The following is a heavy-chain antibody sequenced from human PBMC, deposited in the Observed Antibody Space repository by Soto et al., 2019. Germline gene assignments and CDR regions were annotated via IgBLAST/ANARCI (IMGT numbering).Heavy chain of an antibody. J-gene: IGHJ4*02. V-gene: IGHV1-46*01. D-gene: IGHD5-12*01. CDR3: ASGYSRQPREY. CDR2: LNPVGGGA. CDR1: GYSFTSYY. Sequence: QVQLVQSGAEVKKPGASVKVSCKASGYSFTSYYLHWVRQAPGQGLEWMGVLNPVGGGATYAQKCQGRVTMTRDTSPPTVYMELSSLRTEDTAMYYCASGYSRQPREYWGQGTLVTVSS.